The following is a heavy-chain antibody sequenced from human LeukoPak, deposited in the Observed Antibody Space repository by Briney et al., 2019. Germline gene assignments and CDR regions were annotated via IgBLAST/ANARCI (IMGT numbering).Heavy chain of an antibody. D-gene: IGHD6-13*01. V-gene: IGHV4-4*07. CDR1: GGSISSYY. Sequence: SETLSLTCTVSGGSISSYYLSWIRQPAGKGLEWIGRIYTSGRTNYNPSLKSRVTMSVDTSKNQFSLKLSSVTAADTAVYYCARAGTGYSSSWFRAFDIWGQGTMVTVSS. J-gene: IGHJ3*02. CDR3: ARAGTGYSSSWFRAFDI. CDR2: IYTSGRT.